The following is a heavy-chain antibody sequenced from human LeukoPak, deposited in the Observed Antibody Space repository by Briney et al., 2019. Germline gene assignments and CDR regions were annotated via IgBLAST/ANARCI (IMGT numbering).Heavy chain of an antibody. CDR2: ISGSGGST. V-gene: IGHV3-23*01. CDR3: AKCTGASRVGFDN. CDR1: GFTFSSYA. J-gene: IGHJ4*02. Sequence: GGSLRLSCAASGFTFSSYAMSWVRQAPGKGLEWVSAISGSGGSTYFADSVKGRFTISRDNSKNTLYLQMNSLRAEDTAVYYCAKCTGASRVGFDNWGQGTLVTVSS. D-gene: IGHD2-8*02.